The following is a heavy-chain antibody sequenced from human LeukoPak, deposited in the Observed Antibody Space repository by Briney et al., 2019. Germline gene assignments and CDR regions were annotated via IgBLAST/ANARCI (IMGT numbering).Heavy chain of an antibody. CDR2: ISGSGGST. CDR3: AKSVTYYYDSSVGDAFDI. Sequence: PGGSLRLSCAASGFTFSSYGMSWVRQAPGKGLEWVSAISGSGGSTYYADSVKGRFTISRDNSKNTLYLQMNSLRAEDTAVYYCAKSVTYYYDSSVGDAFDIWGQGTMVTVSS. J-gene: IGHJ3*02. V-gene: IGHV3-23*01. CDR1: GFTFSSYG. D-gene: IGHD3-22*01.